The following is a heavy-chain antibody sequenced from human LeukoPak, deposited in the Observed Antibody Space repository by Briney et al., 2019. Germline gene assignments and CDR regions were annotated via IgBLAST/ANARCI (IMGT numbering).Heavy chain of an antibody. Sequence: SETLSLTCAVYGGSFSGYYWSWIRQPPGKGLEWIGEINHSGSTNYNPSLKSRVTISVDTSKNQFSLKLSSVTAADTAVYYCARVGYSSSFDPWGQGTLVTVSS. J-gene: IGHJ5*02. CDR1: GGSFSGYY. D-gene: IGHD6-13*01. CDR2: INHSGST. V-gene: IGHV4-34*01. CDR3: ARVGYSSSFDP.